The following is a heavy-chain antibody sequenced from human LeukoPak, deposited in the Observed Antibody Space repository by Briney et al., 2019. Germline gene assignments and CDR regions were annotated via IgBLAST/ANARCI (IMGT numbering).Heavy chain of an antibody. CDR2: INPNSGGT. J-gene: IGHJ6*03. CDR1: GYTFTGYY. D-gene: IGHD3-16*01. CDR3: ASGGVSLRGVVPNYYYYMDV. V-gene: IGHV1-2*02. Sequence: GASVKVSCKASGYTFTGYYMHWVRQAPGQGLEWMGWINPNSGGTDYAQKFQGRVTMTRDTPISTAYMELSRLRSDDTAVYYCASGGVSLRGVVPNYYYYMDVWGKGTTVTVSS.